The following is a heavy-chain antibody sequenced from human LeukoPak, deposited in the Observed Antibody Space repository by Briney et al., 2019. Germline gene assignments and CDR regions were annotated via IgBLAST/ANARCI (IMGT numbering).Heavy chain of an antibody. CDR2: IYHSGST. CDR3: ARQGSSWYYAFDI. J-gene: IGHJ3*02. V-gene: IGHV4-38-2*01. CDR1: GYSISSGYY. D-gene: IGHD6-13*01. Sequence: SETLSLTCAVSGYSISSGYYWGWIRRPPGKGRELIGSIYHSGSTYYNPSLKSRVTISVDTSKNQFSLKLSSVTAADTAVYYCARQGSSWYYAFDIWGQGTMVTVSS.